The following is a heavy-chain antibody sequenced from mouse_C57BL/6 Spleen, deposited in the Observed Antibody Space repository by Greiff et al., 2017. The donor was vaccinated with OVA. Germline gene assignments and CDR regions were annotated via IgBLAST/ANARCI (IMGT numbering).Heavy chain of an antibody. CDR1: GYTFTDYN. CDR2: INPNNGGT. V-gene: IGHV1-18*01. J-gene: IGHJ3*01. D-gene: IGHD1-1*01. Sequence: VQLQQSGPELVKPGASVKIPCKASGYTFTDYNMDWVKQSHGKSLEWIGDINPNNGGTIYNQKFKGKATLTVDKSSSTAYMELRSLTSEDTAVYYCARAHYYGSSYRFAYWGQGTLVTVSA. CDR3: ARAHYYGSSYRFAY.